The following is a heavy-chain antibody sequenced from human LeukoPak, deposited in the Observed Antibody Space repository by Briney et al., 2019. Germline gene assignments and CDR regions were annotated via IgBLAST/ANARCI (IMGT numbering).Heavy chain of an antibody. J-gene: IGHJ4*02. Sequence: GGSLRLSCAASGFSLTHDTIHWVRQAPGKGLEWVAVVSKDTVTKFYRDSVKGRFTVSTDSSKNTVYLQMTGLRSEDTAVYYCAGDRWRGAPDYFDCWGQGTLVTVSS. CDR3: AGDRWRGAPDYFDC. CDR2: VSKDTVTK. CDR1: GFSLTHDT. D-gene: IGHD1-26*01. V-gene: IGHV3-30*03.